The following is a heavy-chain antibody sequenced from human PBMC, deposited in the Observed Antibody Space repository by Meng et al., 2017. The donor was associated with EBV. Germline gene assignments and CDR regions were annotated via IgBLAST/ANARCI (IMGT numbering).Heavy chain of an antibody. V-gene: IGHV4-39*07. J-gene: IGHJ4*02. CDR2: IYYSGST. D-gene: IGHD3-10*01. Sequence: QLQLQESGPGLVKPSETLSLTCTVSGGSISSSSYYWGWIRQPPGKGLEWIGSIYYSGSTYYNPSLKSRVTISVDTSKNQFSLKLSSVTAADTAVYYCARSSPVRFEELSNWGQGTLVTVSS. CDR1: GGSISSSSYY. CDR3: ARSSPVRFEELSN.